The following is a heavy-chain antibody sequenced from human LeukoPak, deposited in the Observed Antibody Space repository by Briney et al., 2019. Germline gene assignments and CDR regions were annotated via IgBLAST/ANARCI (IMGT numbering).Heavy chain of an antibody. CDR2: ISSSGSTI. CDR3: ARAGSGWYPHAFDI. V-gene: IGHV3-48*04. Sequence: GGSLRLSCAASGFTFSSYAMSWVRQAPGKGLEWVSYISSSGSTIYYADSVKGRFTISRDNAKNSLYLQMNSLRAEDTAVYYCARAGSGWYPHAFDIWGQGTMVTVSS. J-gene: IGHJ3*02. CDR1: GFTFSSYA. D-gene: IGHD6-19*01.